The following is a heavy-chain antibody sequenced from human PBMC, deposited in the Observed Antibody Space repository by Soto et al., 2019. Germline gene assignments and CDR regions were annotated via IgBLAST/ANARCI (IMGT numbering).Heavy chain of an antibody. Sequence: QVQLVQSGAEVKKPGASVKVSCKASGYTFTSYDINWVRQATGQGLEWMGWMNPNSGNTGYAQKFQGRVTMTRNTSLSTAYMELSSLRSEDTAVYYCARSPYCSGGSCYPRRRWFDPWGQGTLVTVSS. CDR1: GYTFTSYD. CDR3: ARSPYCSGGSCYPRRRWFDP. V-gene: IGHV1-8*01. J-gene: IGHJ5*02. CDR2: MNPNSGNT. D-gene: IGHD2-15*01.